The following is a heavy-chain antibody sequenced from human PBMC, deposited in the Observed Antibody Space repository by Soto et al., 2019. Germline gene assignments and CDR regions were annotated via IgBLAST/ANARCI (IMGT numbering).Heavy chain of an antibody. CDR1: GFSLNTNAVG. D-gene: IGHD4-17*01. V-gene: IGHV2-5*02. J-gene: IGHJ6*02. CDR2: IYWDDDK. CDR3: ARDYGDPPHYYFGLDV. Sequence: QITLKESGPALVKPTQTLTLTCTFSGFSLNTNAVGVAWIRQPPGKALECLALIYWDDDKRYSPSLKSRLSITEDTSKHRAGLTTTNTDPADTATEDCARDYGDPPHYYFGLDVWGQGTTVTVSS.